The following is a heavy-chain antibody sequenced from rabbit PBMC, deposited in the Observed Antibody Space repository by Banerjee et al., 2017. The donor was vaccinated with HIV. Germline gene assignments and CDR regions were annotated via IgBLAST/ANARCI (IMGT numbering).Heavy chain of an antibody. V-gene: IGHV1S40*01. CDR3: ARDMDDVIGWNFGW. J-gene: IGHJ4*01. Sequence: QSLEESGGGLVKPEASLTLTCKASGFSFNSVYDMCWVRQAPGKGLEWIACIYAGSSGNTYSATWAKGRFTISKTSSTTVTLQVTSLTAADTATYFCARDMDDVIGWNFGWWGQGTLLTVS. CDR2: IYAGSSGNT. CDR1: GFSFNSVYD. D-gene: IGHD4-1*01.